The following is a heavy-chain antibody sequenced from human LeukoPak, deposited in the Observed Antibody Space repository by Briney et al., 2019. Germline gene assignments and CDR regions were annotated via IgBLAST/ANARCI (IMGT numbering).Heavy chain of an antibody. J-gene: IGHJ4*02. V-gene: IGHV3-21*01. Sequence: GGSLRLSCAASGFTFSGYTMNWVRQAPGKGLEWVSSISSSSRYIYYADSVKGRFTISRDNAKNSLYLQMNSLRAEDTAVYYCARELPTEAFDYWGQGTLVTVSS. D-gene: IGHD1-26*01. CDR2: ISSSSRYI. CDR3: ARELPTEAFDY. CDR1: GFTFSGYT.